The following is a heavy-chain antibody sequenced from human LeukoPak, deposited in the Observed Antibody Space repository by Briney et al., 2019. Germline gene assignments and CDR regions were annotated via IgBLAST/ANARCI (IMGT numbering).Heavy chain of an antibody. Sequence: SETLSLTCTVSGGSISSYYWSWIRQPPGKGLEWIGYIYYSGSTYYNPSLKSRVTISVDTSKNQFSLKLSSVTAADTAVYYCARVLRYWSWFDPWGQGTLVTVSS. D-gene: IGHD3-3*01. J-gene: IGHJ5*02. CDR1: GGSISSYY. CDR2: IYYSGST. CDR3: ARVLRYWSWFDP. V-gene: IGHV4-59*08.